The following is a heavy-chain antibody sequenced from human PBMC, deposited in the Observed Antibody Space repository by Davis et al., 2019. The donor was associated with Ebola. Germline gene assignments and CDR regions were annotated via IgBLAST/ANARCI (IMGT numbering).Heavy chain of an antibody. CDR3: ARLWGEGGHLDH. J-gene: IGHJ5*02. CDR2: ISYRANI. V-gene: IGHV4-39*01. CDR1: GGSFTSRSFY. Sequence: MPGGSLRLSCSVSGGSFTSRSFYWGWIRLPPGKGLEWIGSISYRANIDYNPTLKSRVTISADTSKSQFSLTLTSLTAADTAVYYCARLWGEGGHLDHWGQGLLVTVSS. D-gene: IGHD3-16*01.